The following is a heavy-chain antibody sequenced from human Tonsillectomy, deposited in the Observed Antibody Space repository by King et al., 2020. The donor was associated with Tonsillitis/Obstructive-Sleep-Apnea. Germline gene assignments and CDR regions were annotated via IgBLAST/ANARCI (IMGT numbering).Heavy chain of an antibody. V-gene: IGHV3-21*01. CDR3: AGYAIAATNYYYYGMDV. Sequence: DVQLVESGGGLVKPGGSLRLSCAASGFTFSSYSMNWVRQAPGKGLEWVSSISSSSSYIYYADSVKGRFTISRDNAKNSLYLQMNSLRAEDTAVYYCAGYAIAATNYYYYGMDVWGQGTTVTVSS. CDR1: GFTFSSYS. CDR2: ISSSSSYI. D-gene: IGHD2-15*01. J-gene: IGHJ6*02.